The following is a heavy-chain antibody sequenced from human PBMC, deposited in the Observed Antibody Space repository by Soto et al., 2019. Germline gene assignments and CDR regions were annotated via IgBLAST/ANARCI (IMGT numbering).Heavy chain of an antibody. CDR2: ISGNGGST. CDR1: GFTFSNFA. D-gene: IGHD6-25*01. J-gene: IGHJ4*02. V-gene: IGHV3-23*01. CDR3: AKRPASIITFDY. Sequence: GGSLRLSCAASGFTFSNFAMSWVRQAPGKGLEWVSTISGNGGSTYYADSVKGRSTISRDNSKNMLFLQINSLRDDDSAVYYCAKRPASIITFDYWGQGTPVTVSS.